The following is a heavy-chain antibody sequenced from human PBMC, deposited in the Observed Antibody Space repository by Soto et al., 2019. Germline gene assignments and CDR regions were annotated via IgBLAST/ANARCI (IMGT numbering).Heavy chain of an antibody. CDR2: ISSSGSTI. J-gene: IGHJ3*02. V-gene: IGHV3-11*01. D-gene: IGHD3-3*02. CDR3: ARDISRTYDAFDI. CDR1: GFTFSDYY. Sequence: PGGSLRLSCAASGFTFSDYYMSWIRQAPGKGLEWVSYISSSGSTIYYADSVKGRFTISRDNAKNSLYLQMNSLRAEDTAVYYCARDISRTYDAFDIWGQGTMVTVSS.